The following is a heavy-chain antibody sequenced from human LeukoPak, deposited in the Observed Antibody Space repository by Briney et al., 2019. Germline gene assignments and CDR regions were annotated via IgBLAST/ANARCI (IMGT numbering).Heavy chain of an antibody. D-gene: IGHD2-2*02. CDR3: ARTVVPAAISWFDP. CDR2: TYYRSKWYN. V-gene: IGHV6-1*01. Sequence: SQTLSLTCAISGDSVSSNIAAWNWIRQSPSRGLEWLGRTYYRSKWYNDYAVSVKSRITINPGTSKNQFSLQLNSVTPEDTAVYYCARTVVPAAISWFDPWGQGTLVTVSS. J-gene: IGHJ5*02. CDR1: GDSVSSNIAA.